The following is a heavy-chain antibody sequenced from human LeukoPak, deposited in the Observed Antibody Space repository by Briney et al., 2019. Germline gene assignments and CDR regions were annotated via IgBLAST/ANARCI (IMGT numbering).Heavy chain of an antibody. CDR1: GFTFSSYG. Sequence: GGSLRLSCAASGFTFSSYGMHWVRQAPGKGLEWVAFIRYDGSNKYYADSVKGRFTISRDNSKNTLYLQMNSLRAEDTAVYYCAKDLRWAVVPAAIPQARDYWGQGTLVTVSS. J-gene: IGHJ4*02. CDR2: IRYDGSNK. CDR3: AKDLRWAVVPAAIPQARDY. D-gene: IGHD2-2*02. V-gene: IGHV3-30*02.